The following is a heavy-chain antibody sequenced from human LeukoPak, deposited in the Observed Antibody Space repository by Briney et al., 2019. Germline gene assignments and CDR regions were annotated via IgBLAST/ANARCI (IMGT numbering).Heavy chain of an antibody. CDR1: GLIFSDYA. J-gene: IGHJ3*02. Sequence: GGSLRLSCAASGLIFSDYAMSWVRQPPGKGLEWVSGITSAGRTHYPDSVKGRFTISRDSSKNTLYLQMDSLRDEDTAIYYCAKGESAFDIWGQGTMVTVSS. V-gene: IGHV3-23*01. CDR3: AKGESAFDI. D-gene: IGHD1-26*01. CDR2: ITSAGRT.